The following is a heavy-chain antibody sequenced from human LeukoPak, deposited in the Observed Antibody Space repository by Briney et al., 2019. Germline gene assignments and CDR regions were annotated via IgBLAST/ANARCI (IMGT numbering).Heavy chain of an antibody. Sequence: PGGSLRLSCAASGFTFSSYAMSWVRQAPGKGLEWVSAISGSGGSTYYADSVKGRSTISRANSKNTLYLQMNSLRAEDTAVYYCAKEGTYSSRLYFDYWGQGTLVTVSS. D-gene: IGHD5-18*01. CDR1: GFTFSSYA. CDR3: AKEGTYSSRLYFDY. J-gene: IGHJ4*02. CDR2: ISGSGGST. V-gene: IGHV3-23*01.